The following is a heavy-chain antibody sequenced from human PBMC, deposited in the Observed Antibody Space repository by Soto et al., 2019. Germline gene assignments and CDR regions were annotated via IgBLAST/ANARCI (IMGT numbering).Heavy chain of an antibody. J-gene: IGHJ6*02. V-gene: IGHV3-30*18. CDR2: ISYDGSNK. CDR3: AKDRISIAAAGYYYYGMDV. Sequence: GSLRLSCAASGFTFSSYGMHWVRQAPGKGLEWVAVISYDGSNKYYADSVKGRFTISRDNSKNTLYLQMNSLRAEDTAVYYCAKDRISIAAAGYYYYGMDVWGQGTTVTVSS. D-gene: IGHD6-13*01. CDR1: GFTFSSYG.